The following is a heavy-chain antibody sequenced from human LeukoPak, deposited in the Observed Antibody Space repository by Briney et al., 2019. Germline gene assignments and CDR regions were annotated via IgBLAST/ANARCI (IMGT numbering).Heavy chain of an antibody. V-gene: IGHV1-69*06. D-gene: IGHD4-17*01. CDR3: ARATTVTSKRDTTRYYGMDV. J-gene: IGHJ6*04. CDR1: GGTFSSYA. CDR2: IIPIVGTA. Sequence: SVMVSCTASGGTFSSYAISWVRQAPGQGLEWMGGIIPIVGTANYAQKFQGRVTITADKSTSTTSMELSSLRSEDTAVYYCARATTVTSKRDTTRYYGMDVWGKGTTVTVSS.